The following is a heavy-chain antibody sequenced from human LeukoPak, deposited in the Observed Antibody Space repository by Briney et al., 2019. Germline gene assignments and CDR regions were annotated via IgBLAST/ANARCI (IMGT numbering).Heavy chain of an antibody. V-gene: IGHV4-39*01. Sequence: SETLSLTCTVSGGSISSSSYYWGWIRQPPGKGLEWIGSIYYSGSTYYNPSLKSRVTISVDTSKNQFSLKLSSVTAADTAVYYCARRPFGELFDYWGQGTLVTVSS. CDR3: ARRPFGELFDY. CDR1: GGSISSSSYY. J-gene: IGHJ4*02. D-gene: IGHD3-10*01. CDR2: IYYSGST.